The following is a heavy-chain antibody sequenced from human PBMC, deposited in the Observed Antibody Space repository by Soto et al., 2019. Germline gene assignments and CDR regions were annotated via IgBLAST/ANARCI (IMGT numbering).Heavy chain of an antibody. Sequence: SETLSLTCAVYGGSFSGYYWSWIRQPPGKGLEWIGEINHSGSTNYNPSLKSRVTISVDTSKNQFSLKLSSVTAADTAVYYCARAGQAVVVANSITQTTHWFDPSGQGTLVTVSS. CDR1: GGSFSGYY. V-gene: IGHV4-34*01. J-gene: IGHJ5*02. CDR2: INHSGST. D-gene: IGHD2-15*01. CDR3: ARAGQAVVVANSITQTTHWFDP.